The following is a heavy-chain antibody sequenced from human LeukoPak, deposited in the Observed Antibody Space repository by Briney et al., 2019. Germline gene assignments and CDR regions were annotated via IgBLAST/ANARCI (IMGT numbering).Heavy chain of an antibody. CDR3: AQCPILRGFDYYFDH. D-gene: IGHD5-12*01. CDR1: GFSFSTYG. V-gene: IGHV3-30*18. CDR2: ISLDGSLQ. Sequence: GGSLRLSCAASGFSFSTYGMHWVRQTPGKGLEWLAVISLDGSLQFYADSVKGRFIISRDNSKYPLYLQMNSLRPEDPALYYCAQCPILRGFDYYFDHWGQGTLATVSS. J-gene: IGHJ4*02.